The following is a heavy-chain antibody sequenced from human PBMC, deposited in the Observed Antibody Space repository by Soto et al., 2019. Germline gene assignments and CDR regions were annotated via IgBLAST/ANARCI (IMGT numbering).Heavy chain of an antibody. D-gene: IGHD2-15*01. Sequence: EVQLVESGGGLVQPGESLRLSCAASGFTFSNYWMHWVSQAPGKGLVCVSRIDSDGSRITYADFVKGRFTISRDNAKNTVYLHMNSLTAEDTAVYYCVRTSLVVAVATREDFWGQGTLVTVSS. CDR1: GFTFSNYW. CDR3: VRTSLVVAVATREDF. J-gene: IGHJ4*02. V-gene: IGHV3-74*01. CDR2: IDSDGSRI.